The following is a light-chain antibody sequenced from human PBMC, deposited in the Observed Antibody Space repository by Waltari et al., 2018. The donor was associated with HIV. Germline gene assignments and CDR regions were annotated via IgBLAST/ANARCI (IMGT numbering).Light chain of an antibody. V-gene: IGLV2-14*03. Sequence: QSALPQPASVSGSPGPSITISCTGTSSDVGGYNSVACYQQHPGKAPNPLIYDVSNRPPGVRYRFSGSKSGNTASLTISGRQAEDEADYYCKSKTSSSTPCVFGTGTKVTVL. J-gene: IGLJ1*01. CDR2: DVS. CDR1: SSDVGGYNS. CDR3: KSKTSSSTPCV.